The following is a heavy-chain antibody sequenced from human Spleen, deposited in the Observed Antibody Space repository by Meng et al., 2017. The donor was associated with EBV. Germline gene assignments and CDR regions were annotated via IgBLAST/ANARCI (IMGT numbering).Heavy chain of an antibody. J-gene: IGHJ5*02. V-gene: IGHV3-23*01. CDR2: ISGSGGTT. Sequence: EAKALGSGGGSVRPGGACGLSCSASGFTFSSYAMSWVRQAPGKGLEWVSTISGSGGTTYYADSVKGRFTISRDNSKNTLYLQIHSLTVEDTAVYYCAKTFTVTGWFDPWGQGTLVTVSS. D-gene: IGHD4-17*01. CDR1: GFTFSSYA. CDR3: AKTFTVTGWFDP.